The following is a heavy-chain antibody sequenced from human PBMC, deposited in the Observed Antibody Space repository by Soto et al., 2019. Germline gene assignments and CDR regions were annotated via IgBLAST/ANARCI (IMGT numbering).Heavy chain of an antibody. CDR3: ARERVGVTGMYYYYGMDV. V-gene: IGHV1-46*01. J-gene: IGHJ6*02. CDR2: INPSGGST. CDR1: GYTFTTYY. Sequence: QVQLVQSGAEVKRPGASVKVSCRASGYTFTTYYIHWLRQAPGQGLEWMGIINPSGGSTTYAQKFQGRGTVTRDTSTSTGYLELKCLRSEDTAVYFCARERVGVTGMYYYYGMDVWGQGTTVTVSS. D-gene: IGHD1-26*01.